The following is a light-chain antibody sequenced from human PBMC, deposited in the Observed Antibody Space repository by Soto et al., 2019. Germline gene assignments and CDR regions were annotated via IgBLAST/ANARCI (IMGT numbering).Light chain of an antibody. Sequence: QSVLTQPPSVSGAPGQKVTISCTRSSSNIGAAYDVHWYQHLPGTAPKLLIYGNNNRPSGVPDRFSGSKSGTSASLAIPGLQAEDEADYYCQSYDSSLSGWVFGGGTQLTVL. CDR3: QSYDSSLSGWV. CDR1: SSNIGAAYD. J-gene: IGLJ3*02. V-gene: IGLV1-40*01. CDR2: GNN.